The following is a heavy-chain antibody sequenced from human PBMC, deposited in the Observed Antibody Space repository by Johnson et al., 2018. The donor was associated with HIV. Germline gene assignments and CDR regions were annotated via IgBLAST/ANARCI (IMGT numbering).Heavy chain of an antibody. CDR3: ARGPSQLYWPDVAFDI. Sequence: VLLVESGGGLVQPGGSLRLSCATSGFTFSSYWMSWVRQAPGKGLDWVANIKQDGGEKYYVDSVKGRFTISRDNAKNSLYLQMNSLRAEDTAVYYCARGPSQLYWPDVAFDIWGQGTLVTVSS. D-gene: IGHD2-8*02. CDR1: GFTFSSYW. V-gene: IGHV3-7*05. CDR2: IKQDGGEK. J-gene: IGHJ3*02.